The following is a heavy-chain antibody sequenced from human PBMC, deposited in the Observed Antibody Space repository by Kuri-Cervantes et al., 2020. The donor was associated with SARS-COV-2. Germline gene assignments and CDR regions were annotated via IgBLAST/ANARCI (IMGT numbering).Heavy chain of an antibody. Sequence: ASVKVSCKASGYTFTSYAMNWVRQAPGQGLECMGWINTNTGNPTYAQGFTGRFVFSLDTSVSTAYLQISSLKAEDTAVYYCARGLKSYYDSSGTKSLQHWGQGTLVTVSS. CDR1: GYTFTSYA. D-gene: IGHD3-22*01. CDR2: INTNTGNP. CDR3: ARGLKSYYDSSGTKSLQH. V-gene: IGHV7-4-1*02. J-gene: IGHJ1*01.